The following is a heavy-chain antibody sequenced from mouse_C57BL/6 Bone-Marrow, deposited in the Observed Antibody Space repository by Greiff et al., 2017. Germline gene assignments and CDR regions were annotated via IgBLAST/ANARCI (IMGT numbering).Heavy chain of an antibody. CDR1: GFTFSDFY. D-gene: IGHD1-1*01. CDR2: SRNKANDYTT. Sequence: EVMLVESGGGLVQSGRSLRLSCATSGFTFSDFYMEWVRQAPGKGLEWIAASRNKANDYTTEYSASVKGRFIVSRDTSQSILYLQMNALRAEDTAIYYCARAYGSSHGYYAMDYWGQGTSVTVSS. CDR3: ARAYGSSHGYYAMDY. J-gene: IGHJ4*01. V-gene: IGHV7-1*01.